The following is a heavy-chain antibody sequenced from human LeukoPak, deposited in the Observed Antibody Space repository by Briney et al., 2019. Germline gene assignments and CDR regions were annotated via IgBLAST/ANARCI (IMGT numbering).Heavy chain of an antibody. CDR1: GFTFSSYS. V-gene: IGHV3-21*06. J-gene: IGHJ4*02. CDR3: ARLDESEGDY. Sequence: GGSLRLSCAASGFTFSSYSMNWVRQAPGKRLEWVASISGGSDYIEYADSVKGRFTISRDNAKNSLFLQISNLSAEDTAVYYCARLDESEGDYWGQGTLLTVSS. CDR2: ISGGSDYI.